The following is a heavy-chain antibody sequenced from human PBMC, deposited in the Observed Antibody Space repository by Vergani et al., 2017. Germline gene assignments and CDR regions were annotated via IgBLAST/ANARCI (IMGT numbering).Heavy chain of an antibody. CDR3: ARDSSGWQTYWYFDL. CDR1: GGPFSSYA. V-gene: IGHV1-69*01. J-gene: IGHJ2*01. D-gene: IGHD6-19*01. Sequence: QLQLLQSGAEVKKPGSSVKVSCKASGGPFSSYAISWVRQAPGQGLEWMGGIIPIFGTANYAQKFQGRVTITADESTSTAYMELSSLRSEDTAVYYCARDSSGWQTYWYFDLWGRGTLVTVSS. CDR2: IIPIFGTA.